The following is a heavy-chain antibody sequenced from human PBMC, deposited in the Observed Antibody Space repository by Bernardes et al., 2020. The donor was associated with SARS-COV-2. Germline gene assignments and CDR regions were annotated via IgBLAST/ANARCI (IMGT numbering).Heavy chain of an antibody. CDR1: GFTFRSYS. J-gene: IGHJ2*01. V-gene: IGHV3-21*01. CDR3: AREGNWYFDL. CDR2: ISSSSSYI. Sequence: GGSLRLSRAASGFTFRSYSMNWVRQAPGKGLEWVSSISSSSSYIYYADSVKGRFTISRDNAKNSLYLQMNSLRAEDTAVYYCAREGNWYFDLWGRGTLVTVSS.